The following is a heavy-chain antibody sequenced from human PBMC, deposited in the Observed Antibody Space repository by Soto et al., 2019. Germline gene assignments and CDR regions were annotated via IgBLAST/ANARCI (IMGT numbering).Heavy chain of an antibody. CDR3: ATERQMSSVSDWADYFEY. J-gene: IGHJ4*02. D-gene: IGHD6-19*01. Sequence: EVQLVESGGGLVEPGGSLRLSCAASGFTFSHVWMTWVRQAPGKGLEWVGRIKRKSDGETTDYAAAVKGRFTISRDDSKNTLYLQINSLKTADTAVYYCATERQMSSVSDWADYFEYWGQGTLVTVPS. CDR1: GFTFSHVW. CDR2: IKRKSDGETT. V-gene: IGHV3-15*01.